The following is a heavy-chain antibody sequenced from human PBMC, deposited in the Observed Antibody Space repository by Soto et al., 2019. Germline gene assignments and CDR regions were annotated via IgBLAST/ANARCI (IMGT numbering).Heavy chain of an antibody. Sequence: PGGSLRLSCAASGFTFSSYAMSWVRQAPGKGLEWVSAISGSGGSTYYADSVKGRFTISRDNSKNTLYLQMNSLRAEDTAVYYCAKDHRIADAGTLDYGMDVCGQGTTVTVYS. CDR1: GFTFSSYA. CDR3: AKDHRIADAGTLDYGMDV. J-gene: IGHJ6*02. CDR2: ISGSGGST. D-gene: IGHD6-13*01. V-gene: IGHV3-23*01.